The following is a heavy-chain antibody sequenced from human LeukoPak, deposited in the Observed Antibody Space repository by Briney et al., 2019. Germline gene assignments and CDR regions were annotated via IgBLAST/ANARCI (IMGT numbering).Heavy chain of an antibody. Sequence: GGSLRLSCAASGFTFSSYGMHWVRQAPGKGLEWVAVISYDGSNKYYADSVKGRFTISRDNSKNTLYLQMNSLRAEDTAVYYCARNYYDSSGYYSGGYYYYMDVWGKGTTVTISS. CDR1: GFTFSSYG. J-gene: IGHJ6*03. CDR3: ARNYYDSSGYYSGGYYYYMDV. D-gene: IGHD3-22*01. CDR2: ISYDGSNK. V-gene: IGHV3-30*03.